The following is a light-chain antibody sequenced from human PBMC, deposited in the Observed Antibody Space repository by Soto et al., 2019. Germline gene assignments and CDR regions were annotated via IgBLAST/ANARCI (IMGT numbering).Light chain of an antibody. Sequence: DIQMTQSPSTLSASVGDRVTITCRASQSISSWLAWYQQKPGKAPKLLIYDASSLESGVPSRFSGSGSGTEFTLTISSLQPDDFATYYCQHQRTFGQGPRWIS. CDR2: DAS. CDR3: QHQRT. J-gene: IGKJ1*01. V-gene: IGKV1-5*01. CDR1: QSISSW.